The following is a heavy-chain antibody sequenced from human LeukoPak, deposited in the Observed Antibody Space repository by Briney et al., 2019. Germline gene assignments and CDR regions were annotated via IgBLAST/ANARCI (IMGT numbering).Heavy chain of an antibody. Sequence: PGGSLRLSCAASGFTFSSHTMNWVRQAPGKGLEWVSSISSTSTSIYHADSVKGRFTISRDNTKNSLYLQMDSLRAEDTAVYYCVRSFDYWGQGTLVTVSS. CDR1: GFTFSSHT. CDR3: VRSFDY. V-gene: IGHV3-21*01. CDR2: ISSTSTSI. J-gene: IGHJ4*02.